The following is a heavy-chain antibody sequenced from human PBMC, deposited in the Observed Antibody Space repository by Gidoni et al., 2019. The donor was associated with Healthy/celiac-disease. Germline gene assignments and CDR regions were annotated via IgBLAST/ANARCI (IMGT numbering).Heavy chain of an antibody. V-gene: IGHV4-59*08. Sequence: QVQLQESGPGLVKPSETLSLTCTVSGGSISRYYWSWIRQPPGKGLEWIGYIYYSGSTNYNPSLKSRVTISVDTSKNQFSLKLSSVTAADTAVYYCARLMRIAAAGPTLPFPDYWGQGTLVTVSS. CDR2: IYYSGST. D-gene: IGHD6-13*01. CDR1: GGSISRYY. CDR3: ARLMRIAAAGPTLPFPDY. J-gene: IGHJ4*02.